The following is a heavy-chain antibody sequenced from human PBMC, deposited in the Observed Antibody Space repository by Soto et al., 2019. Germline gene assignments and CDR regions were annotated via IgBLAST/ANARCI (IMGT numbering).Heavy chain of an antibody. CDR2: FDPEDGET. D-gene: IGHD2-8*01. CDR3: ATESSRAYGWFDP. Sequence: ASLKVSCKVSGYTLTELSMHWVREASGKGLEWMGGFDPEDGETIYAQKYQGRVTMTEDTSTDTAYMELSSLRSEDTAVYYCATESSRAYGWFDPWGQGTLVTVSS. V-gene: IGHV1-24*01. CDR1: GYTLTELS. J-gene: IGHJ5*02.